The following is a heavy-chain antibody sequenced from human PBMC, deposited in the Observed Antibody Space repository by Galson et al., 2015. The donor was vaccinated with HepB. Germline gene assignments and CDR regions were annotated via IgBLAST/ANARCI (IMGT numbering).Heavy chain of an antibody. D-gene: IGHD3-3*01. J-gene: IGHJ3*01. V-gene: IGHV2-5*02. CDR2: IYWDDDK. Sequence: PALVKPTQTLTLTCTFPGFSLSSSSRVGVGWIRQPPGKALEWLALIYWDDDKRYNPSLNSRLTITKDTSKNQGVLTMTNMDPVDTATYYCAHSPLRPGYDCWEGHPFDVWGPGTVVTFSS. CDR3: AHSPLRPGYDCWEGHPFDV. CDR1: GFSLSSSSRVG.